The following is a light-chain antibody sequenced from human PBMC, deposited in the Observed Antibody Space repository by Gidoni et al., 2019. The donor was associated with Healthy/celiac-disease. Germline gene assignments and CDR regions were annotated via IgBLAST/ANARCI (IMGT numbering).Light chain of an antibody. CDR3: QQYNNWPLT. J-gene: IGKJ4*01. CDR1: QSVSSN. V-gene: IGKV3-15*01. CDR2: GAS. Sequence: ELVMTQSPATLSVSPGERATLSCRASQSVSSNLAWYQQKPGQAPRHLLYGASTRANGIPARFSGSGSGTEFTLTISSLQSEDFAVYYCQQYNNWPLTFGGXTKVEIK.